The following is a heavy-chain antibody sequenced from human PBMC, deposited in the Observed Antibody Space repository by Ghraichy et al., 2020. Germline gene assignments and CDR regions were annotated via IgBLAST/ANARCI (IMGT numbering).Heavy chain of an antibody. J-gene: IGHJ4*02. CDR3: ARGNTAMPDGTLYFDY. CDR2: IYHSGST. CDR1: GGSISSGGYS. V-gene: IGHV4-30-2*01. Sequence: SETLSLTCAVSGGSISSGGYSWSWIRQPPGKGLEWIGYIYHSGSTYYNPSLKSRVTISVDRSKNQFSLKLSSVTAADTAVYYCARGNTAMPDGTLYFDYWGQGTLVTVSS. D-gene: IGHD5-18*01.